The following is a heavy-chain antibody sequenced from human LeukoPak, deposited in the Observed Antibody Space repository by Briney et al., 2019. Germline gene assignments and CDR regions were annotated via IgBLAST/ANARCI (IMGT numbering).Heavy chain of an antibody. Sequence: GGSLRLSCAASGFTFSSYGMHWVRQAPGKGLEWVAVISYDGSNKYYADSVKGRFTISRDNSKNTLYLQMNSLRAEDTAAYYCAKDRWVLMVYDNDAFDIWGQGTMVTVSS. V-gene: IGHV3-30*18. CDR1: GFTFSSYG. J-gene: IGHJ3*02. D-gene: IGHD2-8*01. CDR3: AKDRWVLMVYDNDAFDI. CDR2: ISYDGSNK.